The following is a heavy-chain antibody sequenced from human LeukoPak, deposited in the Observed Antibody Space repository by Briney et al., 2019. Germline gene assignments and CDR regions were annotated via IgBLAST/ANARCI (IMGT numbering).Heavy chain of an antibody. CDR1: GYTFTSYG. CDR3: ARYCSSTSCYTEFDY. J-gene: IGHJ4*02. CDR2: ISAYNGNT. D-gene: IGHD2-2*02. Sequence: GASVKVSCKASGYTFTSYGISWVRQAPGQGLEWMGWISAYNGNTNYAQKPQGRVTMTTDTSTSTAYMELRSLRSDDTAVYYCARYCSSTSCYTEFDYWGQGTLVTVSS. V-gene: IGHV1-18*01.